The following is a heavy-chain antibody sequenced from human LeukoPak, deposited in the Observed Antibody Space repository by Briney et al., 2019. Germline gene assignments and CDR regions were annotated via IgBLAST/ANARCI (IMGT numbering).Heavy chain of an antibody. V-gene: IGHV3-30*18. CDR1: GLSITTYD. Sequence: GGSLRLSCAVSGLSITTYDIHWVRQAPGKGLEWVADISSDGNNEYYADSVKGRFTISRDNSKNTLYLQMNSLRAEDTAVYYCAKEPSGWFPRSWFDPWGQGTLVTVSS. D-gene: IGHD6-19*01. CDR2: ISSDGNNE. J-gene: IGHJ5*02. CDR3: AKEPSGWFPRSWFDP.